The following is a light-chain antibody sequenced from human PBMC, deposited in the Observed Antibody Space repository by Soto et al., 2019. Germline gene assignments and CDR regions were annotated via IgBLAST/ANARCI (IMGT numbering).Light chain of an antibody. CDR3: XSYTSSSTP. Sequence: QSVLTQPASVSGSPGQSITISCTGTSSDVGGYNYVSWYQQHPGKAPKLMIYDVSNRPSGVSNRFSGSKSGNTASLTISGLQAXXEADYYCXSYTSSSTPFGGGTKVTVX. J-gene: IGLJ2*01. CDR2: DVS. CDR1: SSDVGGYNY. V-gene: IGLV2-14*01.